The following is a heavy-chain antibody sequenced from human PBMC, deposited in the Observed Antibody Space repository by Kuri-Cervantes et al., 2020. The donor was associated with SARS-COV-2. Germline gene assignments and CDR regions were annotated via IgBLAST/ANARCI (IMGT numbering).Heavy chain of an antibody. V-gene: IGHV2-5*02. Sequence: SGPTLVQPTQPLTLTCTFSGFSLSTSGVGVGWIRQPPGKALEWLALIYWDDDKRYSPSLKSRLTITKDTSKNQVVLTMTNMDPVDTAPYYCARTAMVTGYYYYYMDVWGKGTTVTVSS. CDR1: GFSLSTSGVG. CDR3: ARTAMVTGYYYYYMDV. CDR2: IYWDDDK. D-gene: IGHD5-18*01. J-gene: IGHJ6*03.